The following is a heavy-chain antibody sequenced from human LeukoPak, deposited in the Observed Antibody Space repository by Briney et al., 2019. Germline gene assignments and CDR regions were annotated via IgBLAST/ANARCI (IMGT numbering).Heavy chain of an antibody. CDR1: GYSFTSYW. J-gene: IGHJ6*03. D-gene: IGHD6-6*01. V-gene: IGHV5-51*01. CDR3: ARHKTARPYYYYYYMDV. CDR2: IYPGDSDT. Sequence: GESLKISCKGSGYSFTSYWIGWVRQMPGKGLEWMGIIYPGDSDTRYSPSFQGQVTISADKSISTAYLQWSSLKASDTAMYYCARHKTARPYYYYYYMDVWGKGTTGTVSS.